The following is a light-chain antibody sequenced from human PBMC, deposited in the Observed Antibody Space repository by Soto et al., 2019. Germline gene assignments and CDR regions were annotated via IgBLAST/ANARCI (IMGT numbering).Light chain of an antibody. CDR3: LHLNSYSPDT. Sequence: CRASQGISSYLAWYQQKPGKAPKLLIFAASTLQNGVPSRFSGSGSGTEFTLTISSLQPEDFATYYCLHLNSYSPDTFGPGTKVDIK. V-gene: IGKV1-9*01. CDR1: QGISSY. CDR2: AAS. J-gene: IGKJ3*01.